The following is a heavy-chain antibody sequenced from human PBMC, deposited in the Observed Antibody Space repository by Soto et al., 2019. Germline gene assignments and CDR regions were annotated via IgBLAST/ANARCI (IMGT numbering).Heavy chain of an antibody. Sequence: EVQLLESGGGMIQPGGSLRLSCSGSGFSMTSYTMGWVRLAPGKGLEWVATIFSAENGKENAGSVRGRFSLSRDNSKNIMYLQMNSLRVEDTALYYCARDRQPDGIWTFDYWGRGTLVTVSS. V-gene: IGHV3-23*01. CDR3: ARDRQPDGIWTFDY. J-gene: IGHJ4*02. D-gene: IGHD1-1*01. CDR1: GFSMTSYT. CDR2: IFSAENGK.